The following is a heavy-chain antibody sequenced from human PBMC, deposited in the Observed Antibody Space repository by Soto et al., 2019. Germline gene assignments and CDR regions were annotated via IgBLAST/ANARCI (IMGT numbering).Heavy chain of an antibody. D-gene: IGHD3-10*01. CDR3: AKVPLGFGSPWLIY. V-gene: IGHV3-23*01. Sequence: GGSLRLSCAASGFTFSIYAMSWVRQAPGKGLEWVSTISSGGGTTYYAGSVEGRFTISRENSKNTLYLQMNSLRAEDTAVYYCAKVPLGFGSPWLIYWGQGTLVTVSS. CDR1: GFTFSIYA. J-gene: IGHJ4*02. CDR2: ISSGGGTT.